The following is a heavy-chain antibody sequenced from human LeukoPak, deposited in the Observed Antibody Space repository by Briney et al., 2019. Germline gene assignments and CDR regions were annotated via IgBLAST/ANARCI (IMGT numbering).Heavy chain of an antibody. J-gene: IGHJ4*02. CDR1: GLTFSNYW. CDR2: IKEDGSEK. V-gene: IGHV3-7*01. D-gene: IGHD6-13*01. Sequence: GGSLRLSCAASGLTFSNYWMTWVRQAPGKGLEWVANIKEDGSEKYYADSVKGRFTISRDNAKNSLYLQMNSLRAEDTAVYYCARVNARPGTSWYFDYWGQGTLVTVSS. CDR3: ARVNARPGTSWYFDY.